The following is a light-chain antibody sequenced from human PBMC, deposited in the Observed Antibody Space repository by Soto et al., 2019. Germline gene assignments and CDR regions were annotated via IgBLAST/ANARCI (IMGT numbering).Light chain of an antibody. CDR2: DAS. Sequence: EIVLTQSPATLSLSPGERATLSCRASQSVSSYLAWYQQKPGQAPRLLIYDASNRATGIPARFSGSGSGTDFTLTISSIETEDFAVYYCQQRSKWPKLNFGGANKVAIK. CDR1: QSVSSY. V-gene: IGKV3-11*01. J-gene: IGKJ4*01. CDR3: QQRSKWPKLN.